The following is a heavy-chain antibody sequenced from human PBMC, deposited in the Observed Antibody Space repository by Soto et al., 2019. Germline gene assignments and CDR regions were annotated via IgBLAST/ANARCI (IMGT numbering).Heavy chain of an antibody. CDR1: GFTVSSNY. CDR3: ARDSRVISATGYYYYMDV. V-gene: IGHV3-66*01. CDR2: IYSGGST. D-gene: IGHD6-25*01. J-gene: IGHJ6*03. Sequence: ESGGGLVQPGGSLRLSCAASGFTVSSNYMSWVRQAPGKGLEWVSVIYSGGSTYYADSVKGRFTISRDNSKNTLYLQMNSLRAEDTAVYYCARDSRVISATGYYYYMDVWGKGTTVTVSS.